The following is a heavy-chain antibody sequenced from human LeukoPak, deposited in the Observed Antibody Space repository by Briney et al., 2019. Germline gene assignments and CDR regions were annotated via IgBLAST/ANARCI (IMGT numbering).Heavy chain of an antibody. V-gene: IGHV3-74*01. CDR2: INSDGSST. Sequence: GGSLRLSCAASGFNFSSYWMHWVRQAPGKGPVWVSRINSDGSSTSYADSVKGRFTISRDNAKNTLYLQMNSLRAEDTAVYYCASMICSSTSCYSHDYNWFDPWGQGTLVTVSS. D-gene: IGHD2-2*01. J-gene: IGHJ5*02. CDR3: ASMICSSTSCYSHDYNWFDP. CDR1: GFNFSSYW.